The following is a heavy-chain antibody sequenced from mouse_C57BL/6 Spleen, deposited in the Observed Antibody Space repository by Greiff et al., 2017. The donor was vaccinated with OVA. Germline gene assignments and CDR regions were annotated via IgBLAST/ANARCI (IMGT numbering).Heavy chain of an antibody. D-gene: IGHD1-1*01. J-gene: IGHJ4*01. Sequence: EVKLMESGGGLVKPGGSLKLSCAASGFTFSDYGMHWVRQAPEKGLEWVAYISSGSSTIYYADTVKGRFTISRDNAKNTLFLQMTSLRSEDTAMYYCAREGSSLHYYAMDYWGQGTSVTVSS. V-gene: IGHV5-17*01. CDR1: GFTFSDYG. CDR3: AREGSSLHYYAMDY. CDR2: ISSGSSTI.